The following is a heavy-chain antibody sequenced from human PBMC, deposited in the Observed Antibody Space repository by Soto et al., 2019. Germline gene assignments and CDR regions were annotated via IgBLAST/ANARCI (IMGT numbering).Heavy chain of an antibody. CDR2: IRGKADNYAT. J-gene: IGHJ4*02. CDR3: TKWEAGNSRPLDY. Sequence: EVQLVESGGGLVQPGGSLQLSCAASGFTFSGSAMHWVRQTSGKGLEWVGRIRGKADNYATAYAASVKGRFTISRDDSKNTVYLRMNSLRTGDTAVYYFTKWEAGNSRPLDYLGQGTLVTVSS. V-gene: IGHV3-73*01. CDR1: GFTFSGSA. D-gene: IGHD1-26*01.